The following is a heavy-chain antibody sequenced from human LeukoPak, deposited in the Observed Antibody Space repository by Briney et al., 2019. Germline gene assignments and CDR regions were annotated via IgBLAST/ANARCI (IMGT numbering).Heavy chain of an antibody. D-gene: IGHD3-22*01. CDR3: ATMYYYDSSGYSPPQCYFDY. J-gene: IGHJ4*02. CDR1: GYTFTSYY. CDR2: IDPSGGST. V-gene: IGHV1-46*01. Sequence: ASANVSCKASGYTFTSYYMHWVRQAPGQGLEWMGIIDPSGGSTSYAQKFQGRVTMTRDTSTSTVYMELSSLRSEDTAVYYCATMYYYDSSGYSPPQCYFDYWGQGTLVTVSS.